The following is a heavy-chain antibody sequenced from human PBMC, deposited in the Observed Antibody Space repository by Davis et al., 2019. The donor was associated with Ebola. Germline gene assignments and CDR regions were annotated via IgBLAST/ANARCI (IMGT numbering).Heavy chain of an antibody. V-gene: IGHV3-23*01. Sequence: GESLKISCAASGFTFSSYAMSWVRQAPGKGLEWVSAISGSGGSTYYADSVKGRFTISRDNSKNTLYLQMNSLRAEDTAVYYCARDPPSMIVVGTDYYYYYGMDVWGQGTTVTVSS. CDR2: ISGSGGST. J-gene: IGHJ6*02. CDR1: GFTFSSYA. D-gene: IGHD3-22*01. CDR3: ARDPPSMIVVGTDYYYYYGMDV.